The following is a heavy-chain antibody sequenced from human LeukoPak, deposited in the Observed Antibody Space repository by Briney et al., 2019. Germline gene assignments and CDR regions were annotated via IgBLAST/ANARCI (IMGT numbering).Heavy chain of an antibody. Sequence: ASVKVSCKASGYTFTSYGISWVRQAPGQGLEWMGRIIPILGIANYAQKFQGRVTITADKSTSTAYMELSSLRSEDTAVYYCASEIWHSLPDYNQKSLYYGMDVWGQGTTVTVSS. CDR3: ASEIWHSLPDYNQKSLYYGMDV. D-gene: IGHD4-11*01. CDR1: GYTFTSYG. J-gene: IGHJ6*02. CDR2: IIPILGIA. V-gene: IGHV1-69*04.